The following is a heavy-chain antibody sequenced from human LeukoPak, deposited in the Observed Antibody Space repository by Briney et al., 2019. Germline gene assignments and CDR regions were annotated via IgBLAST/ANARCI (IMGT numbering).Heavy chain of an antibody. CDR3: ARDPTYPRSTLDY. CDR1: GFTFSSYW. J-gene: IGHJ4*02. V-gene: IGHV3-7*01. CDR2: IKQDGSEK. Sequence: AGGSLRLSCAASGFTFSSYWMSWVRQAPGKGLEWVANIKQDGSEKYYVDSVKGRFTISRDNAKNSLYLQMNSLRAEDTAVYYCARDPTYPRSTLDYWGQGTLVTVSS. D-gene: IGHD2-2*01.